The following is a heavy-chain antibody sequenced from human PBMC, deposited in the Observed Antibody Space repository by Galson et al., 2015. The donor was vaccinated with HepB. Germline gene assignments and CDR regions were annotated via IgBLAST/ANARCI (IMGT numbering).Heavy chain of an antibody. CDR1: GITFNTYS. D-gene: IGHD2-21*01. CDR2: IGSSSSYI. Sequence: SLRLSCAASGITFNTYSMNWVRQAPGKGLEWVSSIGSSSSYIYYADSVKGRFTISRDNARNSLYLQMNSLRAEDTAVYYCVRDGGFLSTLWYGFNCWGQGTLVTVSS. V-gene: IGHV3-21*01. J-gene: IGHJ4*02. CDR3: VRDGGFLSTLWYGFNC.